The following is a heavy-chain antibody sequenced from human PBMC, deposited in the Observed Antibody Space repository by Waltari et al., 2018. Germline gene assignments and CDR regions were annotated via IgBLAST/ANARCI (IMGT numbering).Heavy chain of an antibody. V-gene: IGHV4-4*07. CDR3: ARDAKLLWFGEFSDAFDI. Sequence: QVQLQESGPGLVKHSETLSLTCTVSGGSISSYYWSWIRQPAGKGLEWIGRIYTSGSTNYNPSLKSRVTMSVDTSKNQFSLKLSSVTAADTAVYYCARDAKLLWFGEFSDAFDIWGQGTMVTVSS. D-gene: IGHD3-10*01. J-gene: IGHJ3*02. CDR1: GGSISSYY. CDR2: IYTSGST.